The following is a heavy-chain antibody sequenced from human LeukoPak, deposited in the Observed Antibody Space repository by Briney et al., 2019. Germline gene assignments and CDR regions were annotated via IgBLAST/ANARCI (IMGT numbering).Heavy chain of an antibody. D-gene: IGHD1-26*01. CDR2: IYYSGST. CDR3: ARNASDSGTSYFDY. J-gene: IGHJ4*02. Sequence: PSETLCLTCTVSGGSISSSTYYWGWIRQPPGKGLEWIGSIYYSGSTSYNPSLKGRVTISVDTSNNQFSLKLDSVTASDTAVYYCARNASDSGTSYFDYWGQGTLVTVSS. CDR1: GGSISSSTYY. V-gene: IGHV4-39*01.